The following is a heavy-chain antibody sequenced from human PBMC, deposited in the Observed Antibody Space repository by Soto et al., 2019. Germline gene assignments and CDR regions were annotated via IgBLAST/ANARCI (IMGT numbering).Heavy chain of an antibody. D-gene: IGHD5-12*01. J-gene: IGHJ4*02. V-gene: IGHV4-30-4*01. Sequence: SETLSLTCTVSGGSISSGDYYWSWIRQPPGKGLELIGYIYHRGSTHYNPSLRSRVIISADTSKNQFSLKLSSVTAADTAVYYCARAEMATIPFDYWGQGTPVT. CDR1: GGSISSGDYY. CDR2: IYHRGST. CDR3: ARAEMATIPFDY.